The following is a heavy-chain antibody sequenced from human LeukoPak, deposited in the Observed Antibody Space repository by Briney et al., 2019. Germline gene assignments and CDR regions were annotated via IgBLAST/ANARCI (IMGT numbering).Heavy chain of an antibody. D-gene: IGHD3-16*01. CDR1: GFIFKTYT. CDR3: AREVNDYYYDL. V-gene: IGHV3-21*01. Sequence: GGSLRLACAASGFIFKTYTMTWVRQAPGKGLEWVSSITGDCKYITYADSVKGRFTISRDNAKNSLYLQVASLRGDDTATYYCAREVNDYYYDLWGQGTLVTVSP. CDR2: ITGDCKYI. J-gene: IGHJ4*02.